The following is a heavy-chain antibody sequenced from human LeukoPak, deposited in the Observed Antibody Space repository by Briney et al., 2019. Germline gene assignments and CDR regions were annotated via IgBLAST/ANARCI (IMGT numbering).Heavy chain of an antibody. CDR2: INHSGST. V-gene: IGHV4-34*01. D-gene: IGHD5-12*01. J-gene: IGHJ4*02. Sequence: PSETLSLTCAVYGRSFSGYYWSWIRQPPGKGLEWIGEINHSGSTNYNPSLKSRVTISVDTSKNQFSLKLSSVTAADTAVYYCARGRKWLRSYYFDYWGQGTLVTVSS. CDR1: GRSFSGYY. CDR3: ARGRKWLRSYYFDY.